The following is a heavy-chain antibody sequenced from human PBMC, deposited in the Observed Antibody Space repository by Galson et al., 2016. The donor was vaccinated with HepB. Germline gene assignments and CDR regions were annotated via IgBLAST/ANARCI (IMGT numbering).Heavy chain of an antibody. CDR2: ISAYKGDT. J-gene: IGHJ6*02. CDR3: ARDGLRFLEWLRDGMDV. CDR1: GYTFSRYG. Sequence: SVKVSCKASGYTFSRYGISWVRQAPGQGLEWLGWISAYKGDTNYAQSLQGRVTVTTDTSTSTAYMELRSLRSDDTAMYYCARDGLRFLEWLRDGMDVWGQGTTVTVSS. D-gene: IGHD3-3*01. V-gene: IGHV1-18*01.